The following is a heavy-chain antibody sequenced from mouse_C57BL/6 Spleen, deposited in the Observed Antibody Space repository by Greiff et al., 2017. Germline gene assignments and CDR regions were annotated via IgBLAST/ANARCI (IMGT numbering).Heavy chain of an antibody. Sequence: VQLQQSGAELVRPGASVTLSCKASGYTFTDYEMHWVKQTPVHGLEWIGAIDPETGGTAYNQKFKGKAILTADKSSSTAYMELRSLTSEDSAVYYCTRGSYYGSSDYRGQGTTLTVSS. V-gene: IGHV1-15*01. CDR3: TRGSYYGSSDY. J-gene: IGHJ2*01. D-gene: IGHD1-1*01. CDR1: GYTFTDYE. CDR2: IDPETGGT.